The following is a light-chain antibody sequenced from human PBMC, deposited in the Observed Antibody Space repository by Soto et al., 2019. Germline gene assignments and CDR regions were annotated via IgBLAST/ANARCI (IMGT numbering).Light chain of an antibody. CDR2: GAS. V-gene: IGKV3-20*01. Sequence: PGTLSLSPGERATLSCRASQTVSSTYLAWYQHKPGQTPRLLIYGASSRATDIPDRFSGSGSGTDFTLTIARLEPEEVAVYYWQQFDNSPWTFGQGTKVEIK. J-gene: IGKJ1*01. CDR3: QQFDNSPWT. CDR1: QTVSSTY.